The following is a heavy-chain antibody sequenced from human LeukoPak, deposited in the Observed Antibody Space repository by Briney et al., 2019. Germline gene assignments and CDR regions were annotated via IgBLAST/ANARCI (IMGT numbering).Heavy chain of an antibody. Sequence: GGSLRLSXAASGFTFRSYGMHWVRQAPGKGLEWVAFIRYDGSNKYYADSVKGRFTISRDNSKNTLYLQMNSLRAEDTAVYYCAKRGTVHVVDTAMAGGLSFDYWGQGTLVTVSS. CDR2: IRYDGSNK. CDR3: AKRGTVHVVDTAMAGGLSFDY. CDR1: GFTFRSYG. V-gene: IGHV3-30*02. J-gene: IGHJ4*02. D-gene: IGHD5-18*01.